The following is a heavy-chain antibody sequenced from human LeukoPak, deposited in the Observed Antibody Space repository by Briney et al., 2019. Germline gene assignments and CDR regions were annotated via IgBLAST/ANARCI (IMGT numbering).Heavy chain of an antibody. V-gene: IGHV3-23*01. D-gene: IGHD3-10*01. J-gene: IGHJ6*02. CDR3: AKDPYYYGSGSRAPMDV. Sequence: PGGSLTLSCASSAFTFSSYAMSWVRQAPGKGLEWVSAISGSGGSTYYADSVKGRFTISRDNSKNTLYLQMNSLGAEDTAVYYCAKDPYYYGSGSRAPMDVWGQGTTVTVSS. CDR1: AFTFSSYA. CDR2: ISGSGGST.